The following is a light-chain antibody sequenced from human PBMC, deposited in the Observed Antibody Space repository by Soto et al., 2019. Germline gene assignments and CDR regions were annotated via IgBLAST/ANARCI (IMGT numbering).Light chain of an antibody. V-gene: IGKV1-5*01. Sequence: DIQMPQYTSSVSASVGERVTITCRASQRMTSWLAWYQQKPGKAPKVLIYDASSLESGVPSRFSGSGSGTEFTLTISSLQPDDFATYYCQQYNSLFGQGTKVDI. CDR2: DAS. J-gene: IGKJ1*01. CDR1: QRMTSW. CDR3: QQYNSL.